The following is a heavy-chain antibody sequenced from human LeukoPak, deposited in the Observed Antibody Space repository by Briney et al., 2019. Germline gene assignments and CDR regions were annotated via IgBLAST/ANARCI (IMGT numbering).Heavy chain of an antibody. D-gene: IGHD3-22*01. V-gene: IGHV3-30*02. CDR3: AKDDSGSGYGLGYFDY. CDR2: IRYDGSNK. Sequence: PGGSLRLSCAASGFTFSSYGMHWVRQAPGKGLEWVAFIRYDGSNKYYADSVKGRFTISRDNSKNTLYLQMNSLRAEDTAVYYCAKDDSGSGYGLGYFDYWGQGTLVTVSS. J-gene: IGHJ4*02. CDR1: GFTFSSYG.